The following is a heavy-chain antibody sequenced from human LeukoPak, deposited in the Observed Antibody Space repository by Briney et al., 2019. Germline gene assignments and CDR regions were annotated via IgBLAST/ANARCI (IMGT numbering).Heavy chain of an antibody. J-gene: IGHJ4*02. CDR1: GGSISSYY. CDR3: ASTYCSSTSCYAKFDY. CDR2: IYYSGST. V-gene: IGHV4-59*08. D-gene: IGHD2-2*01. Sequence: PSETLSLTCTVSGGSISSYYWSWIRQPPGKGLEWIGYIYYSGSTNYNPSLKSRVTISVDTSKNQFSLKLSSVTAADTAVYYCASTYCSSTSCYAKFDYWGQGTLVTVSS.